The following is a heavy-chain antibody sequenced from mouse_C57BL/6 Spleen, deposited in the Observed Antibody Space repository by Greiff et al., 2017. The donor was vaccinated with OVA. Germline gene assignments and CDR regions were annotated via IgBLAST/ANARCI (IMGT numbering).Heavy chain of an antibody. D-gene: IGHD1-1*01. Sequence: QVQLQQPGAELVKPGASVKLSCKASGYTFTSYWMHWVKQRPGQGLEWIGMIHPNSGSTNYNEKFKSKATLTVDKSSSTAYMQLSSLTSEDSAVYYCARSTDYYGSSDEDYFDYWGQGTTLTVSS. CDR1: GYTFTSYW. J-gene: IGHJ2*01. CDR3: ARSTDYYGSSDEDYFDY. CDR2: IHPNSGST. V-gene: IGHV1-64*01.